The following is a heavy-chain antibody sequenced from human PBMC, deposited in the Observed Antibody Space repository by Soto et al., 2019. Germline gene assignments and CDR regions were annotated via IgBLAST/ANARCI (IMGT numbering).Heavy chain of an antibody. V-gene: IGHV1-69*01. CDR3: ARDGNANWAAAGRSGSYGMDV. CDR1: GGTFSSDA. J-gene: IGHJ6*02. CDR2: IIHIFGTA. D-gene: IGHD6-13*01. Sequence: QVQLVQSGAEVKKPGASVKVSCKASGGTFSSDAISWGRQAPGQGLEWMGGIIHIFGTANYAQKFQGRVTITADESTRTASMELSSLRSEDTAVYYCARDGNANWAAAGRSGSYGMDVWGQGTTVTVSS.